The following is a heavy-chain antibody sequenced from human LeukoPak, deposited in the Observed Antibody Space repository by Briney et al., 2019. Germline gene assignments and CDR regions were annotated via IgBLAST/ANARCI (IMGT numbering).Heavy chain of an antibody. V-gene: IGHV3-23*01. D-gene: IGHD5-18*01. Sequence: GGSLRLSCAASGFTFSSYAMSWVRQAPGKGLEWVSAISGSGGSTYYADSVKGRFTISRDNSKNTVYLQMNSLRAEDTAVCYCAKDRTAMVTHPLYYFDSWGQRTLVTVSS. CDR1: GFTFSSYA. CDR2: ISGSGGST. J-gene: IGHJ4*02. CDR3: AKDRTAMVTHPLYYFDS.